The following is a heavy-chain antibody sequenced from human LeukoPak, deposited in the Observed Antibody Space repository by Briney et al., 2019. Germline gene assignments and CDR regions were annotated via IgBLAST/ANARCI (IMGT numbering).Heavy chain of an antibody. CDR2: INSDGSST. D-gene: IGHD2-2*02. J-gene: IGHJ4*02. CDR3: ARDLFQLDCSSTSCYRDAVDY. V-gene: IGHV3-74*01. Sequence: GGSLRLSCAASGFTFSSYWMHWVRQAPGKGLVWVSRINSDGSSTSYADSVKGRFTISRDNAKNTLYLQMNSLRAEDTAVYYCARDLFQLDCSSTSCYRDAVDYWGQGTLVTVSS. CDR1: GFTFSSYW.